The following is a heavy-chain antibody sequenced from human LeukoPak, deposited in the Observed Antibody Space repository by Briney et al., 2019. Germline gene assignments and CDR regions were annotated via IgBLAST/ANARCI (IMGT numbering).Heavy chain of an antibody. V-gene: IGHV5-51*01. Sequence: GESLKISCQGSGYSFNTYWVGWVRQMPGKGLEWMGIIYPADSNTRYSPSFQGQVTISADKSINTAYLQWRTLKASDSAIYYCARVLDVDTAVFHYYFDFWGQGTLVTVSS. CDR2: IYPADSNT. CDR3: ARVLDVDTAVFHYYFDF. J-gene: IGHJ4*02. D-gene: IGHD5-18*01. CDR1: GYSFNTYW.